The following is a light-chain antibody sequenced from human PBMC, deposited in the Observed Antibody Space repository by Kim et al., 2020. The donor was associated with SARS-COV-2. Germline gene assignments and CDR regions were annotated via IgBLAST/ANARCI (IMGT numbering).Light chain of an antibody. CDR1: KGISSY. J-gene: IGKJ4*01. CDR3: QQYYSYPLLT. V-gene: IGKV1-8*01. CDR2: AAS. Sequence: STGDRVTITCRASKGISSYLAWYQQKPGKAPKLMIYAASTLQSGVPSRFSGSGSGTDFTLTISCLQSEDFATYYCQQYYSYPLLTFGGGTKVDIK.